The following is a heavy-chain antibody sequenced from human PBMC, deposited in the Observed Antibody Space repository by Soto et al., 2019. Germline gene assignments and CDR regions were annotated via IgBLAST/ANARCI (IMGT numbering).Heavy chain of an antibody. V-gene: IGHV1-2*04. Sequence: VASVQVSCKASGYTFTGYYMHWVRQAPGQGLERMGWINPNSGGTNYAQKFQGWVTMTRDTSISTAYMELSRLRSDDTAVYYCARDGCSSTSCYYYYGMDVWGQGTTVTVSS. D-gene: IGHD2-2*01. CDR2: INPNSGGT. CDR3: ARDGCSSTSCYYYYGMDV. J-gene: IGHJ6*02. CDR1: GYTFTGYY.